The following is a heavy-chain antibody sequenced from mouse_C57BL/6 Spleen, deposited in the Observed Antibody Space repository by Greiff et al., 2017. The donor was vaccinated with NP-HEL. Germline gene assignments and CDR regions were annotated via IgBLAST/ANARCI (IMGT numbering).Heavy chain of an antibody. V-gene: IGHV1-81*01. J-gene: IGHJ2*01. Sequence: QVQLQQSGAELARPGASVKLSCKASGYTFTSYGISWVKQRTGQGLEWIGEIYPRSGNTYYNEKFKGKATLTADKSSSTAYMELRSLTSEDSAVYFCARNSNYGYWGQGTTLTVSS. CDR3: ARNSNYGY. CDR1: GYTFTSYG. D-gene: IGHD2-5*01. CDR2: IYPRSGNT.